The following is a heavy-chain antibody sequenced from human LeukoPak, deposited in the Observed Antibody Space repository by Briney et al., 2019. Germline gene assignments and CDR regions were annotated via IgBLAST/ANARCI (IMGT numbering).Heavy chain of an antibody. Sequence: GGSLRLSCAASGVTFSSYGMHWVRKAPGKGLEWVAVISYDGSNKYYADSVKGRFTISRDNSKNTLYLQMDSLRAEDTAVYYCAKDGDTAMARTGYFDLWGRGTLVTVSS. J-gene: IGHJ2*01. D-gene: IGHD5-18*01. V-gene: IGHV3-30*18. CDR3: AKDGDTAMARTGYFDL. CDR1: GVTFSSYG. CDR2: ISYDGSNK.